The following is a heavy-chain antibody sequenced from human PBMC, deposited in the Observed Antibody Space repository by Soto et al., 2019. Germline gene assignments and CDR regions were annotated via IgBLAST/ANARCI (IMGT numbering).Heavy chain of an antibody. J-gene: IGHJ3*01. CDR1: GGTFSTHG. V-gene: IGHV1-69*13. CDR2: IIPISGSI. CDR3: ASRERVDAFDV. D-gene: IGHD1-26*01. Sequence: GASVKVSCKASGGTFSTHGITWVRQASGQGLEWMGGIIPISGSIKFAQKLQGRLTIIPDESTSTVYMELSSLTSEDTAVYYCASRERVDAFDVWGQGTMVTVS.